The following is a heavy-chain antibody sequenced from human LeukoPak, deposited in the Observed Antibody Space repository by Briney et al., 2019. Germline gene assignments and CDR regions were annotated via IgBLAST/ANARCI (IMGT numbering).Heavy chain of an antibody. D-gene: IGHD3-22*01. CDR3: ARVITMIVVPNAFDI. V-gene: IGHV3-48*01. J-gene: IGHJ3*02. CDR2: ISSSSSTI. CDR1: GFTFDDYA. Sequence: GGSLRLSCAASGFTFDDYAMHWVRQAPGKGLEWVSYISSSSSTIYYADSVKGRFTISRDNAKNSLYLQMNSLRAEDTAVYYCARVITMIVVPNAFDIWGQGTMVTVSS.